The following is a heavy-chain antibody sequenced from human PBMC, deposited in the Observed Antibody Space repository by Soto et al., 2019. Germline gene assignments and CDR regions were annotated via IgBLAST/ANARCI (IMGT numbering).Heavy chain of an antibody. J-gene: IGHJ4*02. Sequence: EVQLVESGGGLVQPGGSLRLSCAASGFTFRNFWMQWVRLAPGKGLEWVARIDGDDGDESATNYAGSVQGRFLISRDNAQNTLHLQMSSLRAEDTAVYYCVRDSHGDYWGQGTLVTVSP. CDR3: VRDSHGDY. V-gene: IGHV3-74*01. CDR1: GFTFRNFW. CDR2: IDGDDGDESAT.